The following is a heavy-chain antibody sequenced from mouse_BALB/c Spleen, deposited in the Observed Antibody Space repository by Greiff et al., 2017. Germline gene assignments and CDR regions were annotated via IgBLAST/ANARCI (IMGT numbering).Heavy chain of an antibody. Sequence: EVQVVESGGGLVKPGGSLKLSCAASGFTFSSYAMSWVRQTPEKRLEWVASISSGGSTYYPDSVKGRFTISRDNARNILYLQMSSLRSEDTAMYYCARAFDGYSYAMDYWGQGTSVTVSS. CDR3: ARAFDGYSYAMDY. J-gene: IGHJ4*01. CDR1: GFTFSSYA. V-gene: IGHV5-6-5*01. CDR2: ISSGGST. D-gene: IGHD2-3*01.